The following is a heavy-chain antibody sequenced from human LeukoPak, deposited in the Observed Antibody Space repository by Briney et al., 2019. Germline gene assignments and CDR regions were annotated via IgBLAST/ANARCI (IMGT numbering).Heavy chain of an antibody. CDR3: AKVRYFDWLSPFNWFDP. V-gene: IGHV3-23*01. CDR1: GFAFSSYA. D-gene: IGHD3-9*01. Sequence: TGGSLRLSCAASGFAFSSYAMSWVRQAPGKGLEWVSGISGSGGSIDYADSVKGRFTISRDNSKNTLYLQMNSLRAEDTAVYYCAKVRYFDWLSPFNWFDPWGQGTLVTVSS. CDR2: ISGSGGSI. J-gene: IGHJ5*02.